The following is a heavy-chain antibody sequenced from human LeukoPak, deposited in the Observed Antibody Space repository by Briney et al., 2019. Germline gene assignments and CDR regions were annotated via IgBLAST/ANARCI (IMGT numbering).Heavy chain of an antibody. V-gene: IGHV3-53*01. CDR2: IYSGGST. CDR3: ARTGGYYGYYFDY. CDR1: GFTVSSNY. D-gene: IGHD4-17*01. J-gene: IGHJ4*02. Sequence: PGGSLRLSCAASGFTVSSNYMSWVRQAPGKGLEWVSVIYSGGSTYYADSVKGRFTISRDNSKNTLYLQMNSLRAEDTAVYYCARTGGYYGYYFDYWGQGTLVTVSS.